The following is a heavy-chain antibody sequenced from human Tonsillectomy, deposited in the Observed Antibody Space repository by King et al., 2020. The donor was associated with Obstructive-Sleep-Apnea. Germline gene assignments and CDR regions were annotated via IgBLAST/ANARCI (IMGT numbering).Heavy chain of an antibody. CDR3: AQTFLGAAAGQFDY. Sequence: VQLQESGPGLVKPSETLSLTCTVSGGSISSYYWSWIRQPPGKGLEWIGYIYYSGNTNYNPSLKSRVTIAGDTSKNQFSLKLRSVTAADTAVCYCAQTFLGAAAGQFDYWGQGTLVTVSS. CDR2: IYYSGNT. V-gene: IGHV4-59*01. D-gene: IGHD6-13*01. CDR1: GGSISSYY. J-gene: IGHJ4*02.